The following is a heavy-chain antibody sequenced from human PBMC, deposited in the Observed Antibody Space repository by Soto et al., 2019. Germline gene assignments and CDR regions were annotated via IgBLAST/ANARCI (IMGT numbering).Heavy chain of an antibody. V-gene: IGHV3-30-3*01. CDR1: GFSFSKYA. Sequence: SLRLSCXASGFSFSKYAMHWVRQAPGKGLEWVAVITYDATNEYYADSVKGRFTISRDNSNNTLSLHMSSLRLADTAVYYCARKAVPDFWGQGTLVTVSS. CDR3: ARKAVPDF. J-gene: IGHJ4*02. D-gene: IGHD6-19*01. CDR2: ITYDATNE.